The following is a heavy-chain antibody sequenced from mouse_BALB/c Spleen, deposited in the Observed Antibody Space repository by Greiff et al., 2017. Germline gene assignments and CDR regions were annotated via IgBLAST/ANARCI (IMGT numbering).Heavy chain of an antibody. J-gene: IGHJ4*01. CDR1: GFTFSSFG. D-gene: IGHD2-1*01. CDR2: ISSGSSTI. V-gene: IGHV5-17*02. CDR3: ARSGGNPLMDY. Sequence: EVQVVESGGGLVQPGGSRKLSCAASGFTFSSFGMHWVRQAPEKGLEWVAYISSGSSTIYYADTVKGRFTISRDNPKNTLFLQMTSLRSEDTAMYYCARSGGNPLMDYWGQGTSVTVSS.